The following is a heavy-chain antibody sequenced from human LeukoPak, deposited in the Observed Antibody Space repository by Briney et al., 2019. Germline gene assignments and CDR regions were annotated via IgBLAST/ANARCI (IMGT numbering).Heavy chain of an antibody. V-gene: IGHV3-23*01. CDR3: AKDNSYDSSGYYPPSFDY. J-gene: IGHJ4*02. D-gene: IGHD3-22*01. Sequence: GGSLRLSCAASGFTFSSYAISWVRQAPGKGLEWVSAISGSGGSTYYADSVKGRFTISRDNSKNTLYLQMNSLRAEDTAVYYCAKDNSYDSSGYYPPSFDYWGQGTLVTVSS. CDR1: GFTFSSYA. CDR2: ISGSGGST.